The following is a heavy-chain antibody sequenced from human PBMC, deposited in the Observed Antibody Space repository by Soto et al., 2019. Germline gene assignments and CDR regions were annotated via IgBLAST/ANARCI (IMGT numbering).Heavy chain of an antibody. D-gene: IGHD3-10*01. CDR2: ITSDGGNT. V-gene: IGHV3-23*01. J-gene: IGHJ4*02. CDR3: AKGRGGNNRYSFDY. Sequence: EVQLLESGGGLVQPGGSLRLSCAASGFTFSSFAMTWVRQAPGKGLQWVSTITSDGGNTYYVDSVKGRFTISRDNSKNTLYLQMNSLRAEDTAVYYWAKGRGGNNRYSFDYWGQGTLVTVSS. CDR1: GFTFSSFA.